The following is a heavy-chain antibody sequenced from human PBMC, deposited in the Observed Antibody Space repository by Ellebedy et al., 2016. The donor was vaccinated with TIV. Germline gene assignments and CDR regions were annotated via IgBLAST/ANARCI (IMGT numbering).Heavy chain of an antibody. V-gene: IGHV3-74*01. D-gene: IGHD2-2*03. CDR2: INNDGTAT. J-gene: IGHJ4*02. CDR3: ARRSSGYCVGVKCTTDFDY. Sequence: GESLKISXAASGFIFSSYWMHWVRQAPGKGLVWVSRINNDGTATTYADSVKGRFTISRDNTKNTLYLQMNSLRAEDTGVYYCARRSSGYCVGVKCTTDFDYWGQGTLVTVSS. CDR1: GFIFSSYW.